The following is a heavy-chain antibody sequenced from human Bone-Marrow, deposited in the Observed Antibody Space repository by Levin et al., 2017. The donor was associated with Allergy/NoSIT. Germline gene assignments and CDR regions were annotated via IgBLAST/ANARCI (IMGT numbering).Heavy chain of an antibody. CDR1: GFTFSDFW. D-gene: IGHD4/OR15-4a*01. V-gene: IGHV3-74*01. CDR2: SYSDGSGT. Sequence: LSLTCATSGFTFSDFWMHWVRQAPGKGLVWASRSYSDGSGTSYADSVKGRFTISRDNARNTLYLQMNSLRVEDTAVYYCARDEHGAFDYWGQGTLVTVSS. CDR3: ARDEHGAFDY. J-gene: IGHJ4*02.